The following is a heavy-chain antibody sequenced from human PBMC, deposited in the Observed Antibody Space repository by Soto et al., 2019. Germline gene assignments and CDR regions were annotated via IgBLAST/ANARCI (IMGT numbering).Heavy chain of an antibody. J-gene: IGHJ4*02. CDR3: ARDQGSGWYLDY. D-gene: IGHD6-19*01. Sequence: QVQLVESGGGVVQPGRSLRLSCAASGFTFSSYGMHWVRQAPGKGLEWVAVIWYDGSNKYYADSVKGRFTISRDNSKNTLYLQMNSLRAEDTAVYYCARDQGSGWYLDYWGQGTLVTVSS. CDR2: IWYDGSNK. V-gene: IGHV3-33*01. CDR1: GFTFSSYG.